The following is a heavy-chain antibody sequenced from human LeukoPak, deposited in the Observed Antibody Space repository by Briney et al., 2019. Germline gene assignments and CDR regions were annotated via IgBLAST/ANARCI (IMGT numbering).Heavy chain of an antibody. V-gene: IGHV1-69*04. CDR2: IIPTLAIA. CDR1: GGSFSSYV. Sequence: ASVKASCKASGGSFSSYVINWVRQAHGQGLEWMGRIIPTLAIANYAQKFQGRVTITADKSTSTAYMEPSSLRSEDTAVYYCAGHPDYGDYDLTRPYDYWGQGTLVTVSS. CDR3: AGHPDYGDYDLTRPYDY. J-gene: IGHJ4*02. D-gene: IGHD4-17*01.